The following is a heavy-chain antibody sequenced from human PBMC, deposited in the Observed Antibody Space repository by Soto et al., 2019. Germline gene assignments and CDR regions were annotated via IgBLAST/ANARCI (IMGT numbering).Heavy chain of an antibody. J-gene: IGHJ5*02. CDR1: GDSISSSSQY. Sequence: SETLSLTCSVSGDSISSSSQYWGWIRQPPVKGLEWIGSIHYSGTSYYNPSLKSRVTIFVDTSKNQLSLKLSSVTAADTAVYYCARHWIAGSSIPWGQGTLVPVSS. CDR2: IHYSGTS. V-gene: IGHV4-39*01. D-gene: IGHD2-21*01. CDR3: ARHWIAGSSIP.